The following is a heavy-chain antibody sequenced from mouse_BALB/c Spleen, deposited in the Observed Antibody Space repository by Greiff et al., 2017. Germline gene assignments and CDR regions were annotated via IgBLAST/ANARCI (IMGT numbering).Heavy chain of an antibody. V-gene: IGHV1S81*02. J-gene: IGHJ3*01. CDR3: TSNGDAWFAY. CDR1: GYTFTSYY. CDR2: INPSNGGT. D-gene: IGHD3-3*01. Sequence: QVQLQQSGAELVKPGASVKLSCKASGYTFTSYYMYWVKQRPGQGLEWIGEINPSNGGTNFNEKFKSKATLTVDKSSSTAYMQLSSLTSEDSAVYYCTSNGDAWFAYWGQGTLVTVSA.